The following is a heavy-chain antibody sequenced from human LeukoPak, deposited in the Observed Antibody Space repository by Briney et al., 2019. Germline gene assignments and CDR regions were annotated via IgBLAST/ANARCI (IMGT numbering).Heavy chain of an antibody. Sequence: GGSLRLSCAASGFTFSNCAMSWVRQAPGKGLEWVSSISGSNSYIFYADSVKGRFTVSRDNAKDSLYLQMNSLRAEDTAVYYCARALTTLTYEGYWGQGTLVTVSS. J-gene: IGHJ4*02. V-gene: IGHV3-21*01. D-gene: IGHD1-1*01. CDR1: GFTFSNCA. CDR3: ARALTTLTYEGY. CDR2: ISGSNSYI.